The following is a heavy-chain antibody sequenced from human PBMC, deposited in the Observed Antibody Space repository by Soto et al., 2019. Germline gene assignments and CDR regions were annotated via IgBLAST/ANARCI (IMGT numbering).Heavy chain of an antibody. CDR1: GGSISSSSYY. CDR3: ARTLGIAAAAAFDI. V-gene: IGHV4-39*01. J-gene: IGHJ3*02. Sequence: SETLSLTCTFSGGSISSSSYYWGWIRQPPGKGLEWIGSIYYSGSTYYNPSLKSRVTISVDTSKNQLSLKLSSVTAADTAVYYCARTLGIAAAAAFDIWGPGTMVPV. CDR2: IYYSGST. D-gene: IGHD6-13*01.